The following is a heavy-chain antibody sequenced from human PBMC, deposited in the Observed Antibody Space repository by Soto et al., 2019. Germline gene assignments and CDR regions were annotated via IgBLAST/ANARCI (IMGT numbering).Heavy chain of an antibody. D-gene: IGHD4-17*01. CDR1: GYTFTSYG. J-gene: IGHJ4*02. CDR3: ARDLATTVTSYYFDY. Sequence: QVQLVQSGAEVKKPGASVKVSCKASGYTFTSYGISWVRQAPGQGLEWMGWISAYNGNTNYAQKLQGRVTMTTDTSTSTAYMEPRSLRSDDTAVYYCARDLATTVTSYYFDYWGQGTLVTVSS. CDR2: ISAYNGNT. V-gene: IGHV1-18*01.